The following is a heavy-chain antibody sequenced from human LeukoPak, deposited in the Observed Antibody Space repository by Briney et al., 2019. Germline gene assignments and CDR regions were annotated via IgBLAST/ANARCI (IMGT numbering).Heavy chain of an antibody. J-gene: IGHJ4*02. Sequence: SSETLSLTCTVSGVSIGSHYWSWIRQSPGKGLEWIGCVYNSGTTVYNPSLTGRVTISVDTSKNQYSLNLRCVTAADAAVYYCARDAYWGQGILVTVSS. CDR1: GVSIGSHY. CDR3: ARDAY. CDR2: VYNSGTT. V-gene: IGHV4-59*11.